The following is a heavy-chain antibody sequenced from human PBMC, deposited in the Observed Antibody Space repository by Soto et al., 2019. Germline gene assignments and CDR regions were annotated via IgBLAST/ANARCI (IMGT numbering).Heavy chain of an antibody. CDR1: GGSISTGDYY. V-gene: IGHV4-30-4*01. Sequence: QVQLQESGPGLVKPSQTLSLSCTVSGGSISTGDYYWSWIRQPPGKGLEWIGYIYYSGSTYYNPSLKSRVTISVDTSKNQFSLKLSSVTAADTAVYYCARAGYSTGWYVDYWGQGTLVTVSS. CDR2: IYYSGST. CDR3: ARAGYSTGWYVDY. J-gene: IGHJ4*02. D-gene: IGHD6-19*01.